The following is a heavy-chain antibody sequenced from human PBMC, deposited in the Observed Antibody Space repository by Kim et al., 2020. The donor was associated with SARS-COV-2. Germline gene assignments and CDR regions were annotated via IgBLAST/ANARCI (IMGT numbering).Heavy chain of an antibody. Sequence: GGSLRLSCAASGFTFGSHAMHWVRQAPGRGPEWVAVVSYDGSATYYADSVKGRFTISRDNSKNTLYLQMNSLRAEDTAVYYCARAIPAGSKSHYCDYWGQGTLVTVSS. V-gene: IGHV3-30-3*01. D-gene: IGHD3-10*01. CDR3: ARAIPAGSKSHYCDY. J-gene: IGHJ4*02. CDR2: VSYDGSAT. CDR1: GFTFGSHA.